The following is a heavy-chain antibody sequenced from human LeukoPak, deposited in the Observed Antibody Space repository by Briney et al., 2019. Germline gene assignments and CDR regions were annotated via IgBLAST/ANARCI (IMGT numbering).Heavy chain of an antibody. V-gene: IGHV4-39*01. J-gene: IGHJ6*02. Sequence: SETLSLTCTVSGGSISSSSYSWVWIRQPPGKGLQWIGNIFYSGSTYYNPSLKSRVTISADSSKNQFSLKLSSVTAADTAGYYCARHMEGSLFYYGMEVWGQGTPVTVSS. CDR3: ARHMEGSLFYYGMEV. CDR2: IFYSGST. CDR1: GGSISSSSYS. D-gene: IGHD2-15*01.